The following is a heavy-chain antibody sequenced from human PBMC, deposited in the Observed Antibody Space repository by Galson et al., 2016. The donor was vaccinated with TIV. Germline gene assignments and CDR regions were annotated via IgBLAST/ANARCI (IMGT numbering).Heavy chain of an antibody. CDR2: ISDDGTKR. V-gene: IGHV3-30*04. Sequence: SLRLSCAASGFVFSDYAIHWVRQAPGKGLEWVAVISDDGTKRYHTDSVRGRFSISRDNSDETVHLQMSSLRVEDSAMYYCASELFDFWGQGTLVTVSS. CDR1: GFVFSDYA. CDR3: ASELFDF. J-gene: IGHJ4*02.